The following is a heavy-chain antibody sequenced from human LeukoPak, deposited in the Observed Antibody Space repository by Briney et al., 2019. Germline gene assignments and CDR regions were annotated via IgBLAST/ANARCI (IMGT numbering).Heavy chain of an antibody. CDR1: GFTFSSYA. CDR2: ISDSGGST. Sequence: GGSLRLSCAASGFTFSSYAVSWVRQAPGKGLAWVSAISDSGGSTQYADSVKGRFIISRDNSKNTLYLQMNSLRVEDTAVYYCASPLWKKGDYWGQGTLVTVSS. CDR3: ASPLWKKGDY. D-gene: IGHD1-1*01. J-gene: IGHJ4*02. V-gene: IGHV3-23*01.